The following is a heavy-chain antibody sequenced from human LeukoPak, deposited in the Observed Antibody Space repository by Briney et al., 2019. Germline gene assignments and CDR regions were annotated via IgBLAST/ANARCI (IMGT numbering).Heavy chain of an antibody. J-gene: IGHJ4*02. CDR1: GFTFSNFW. CDR3: ARIRYNDYDD. V-gene: IGHV3-74*01. CDR2: INGDGSSA. D-gene: IGHD5-12*01. Sequence: PGGSLRLSCAASGFTFSNFWMHWVRQAPGKGLVRVSRINGDGSSASYADSVKGRFTISRDNAKNTLFLQMSSLRAEDTAIYYCARIRYNDYDDWGQGTLVTVSS.